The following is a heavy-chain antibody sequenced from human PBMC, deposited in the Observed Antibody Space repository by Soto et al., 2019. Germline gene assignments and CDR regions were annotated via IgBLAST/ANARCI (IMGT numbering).Heavy chain of an antibody. J-gene: IGHJ6*02. CDR1: GYSFPNFW. CDR3: ARVNRRGYAGNDPPPLYYYGMDV. D-gene: IGHD5-12*01. Sequence: GESLKISCKGPGYSFPNFWIGWVRQMPGKGLEWMGIIYPGDSDSRYSPSFQGQVTVSRLSSKNTLYLQMNSLRVEDTALYYCARVNRRGYAGNDPPPLYYYGMDVWGQGTTVTAP. V-gene: IGHV5-51*01. CDR2: IYPGDSDS.